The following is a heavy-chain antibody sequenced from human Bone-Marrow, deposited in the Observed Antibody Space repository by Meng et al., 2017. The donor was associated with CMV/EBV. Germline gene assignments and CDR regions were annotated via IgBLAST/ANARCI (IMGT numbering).Heavy chain of an antibody. V-gene: IGHV1-58*01. J-gene: IGHJ5*02. CDR2: IVVGSGNT. Sequence: SVKVSCKASGFTFSSSAVQWVRQARGQRLEWIGWIVVGSGNTKYAQKFQERVTITRDMSTSTAYMELSSLRSEDTAVYYCAADDDTPLGGYWFDPWGQGTLVTVYS. CDR1: GFTFSSSA. CDR3: AADDDTPLGGYWFDP. D-gene: IGHD2-15*01.